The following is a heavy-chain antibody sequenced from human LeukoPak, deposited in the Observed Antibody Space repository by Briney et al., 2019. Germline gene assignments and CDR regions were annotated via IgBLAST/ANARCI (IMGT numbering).Heavy chain of an antibody. V-gene: IGHV3-48*01. Sequence: PGGSLRLSCTASGFTFSNCPMNWVRQAPGKGLEWVSYISSSAIYYADSVRGRFTISRDNAKNSLSLQMNSLRADDTAVYYCARDGRIQWELDYWGQGILVTVSS. D-gene: IGHD1-26*01. CDR2: ISSSAI. CDR3: ARDGRIQWELDY. CDR1: GFTFSNCP. J-gene: IGHJ4*02.